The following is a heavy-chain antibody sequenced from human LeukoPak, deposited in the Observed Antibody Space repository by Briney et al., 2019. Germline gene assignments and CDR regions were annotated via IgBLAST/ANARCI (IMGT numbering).Heavy chain of an antibody. J-gene: IGHJ5*02. D-gene: IGHD3-10*01. CDR1: GGSISSYY. V-gene: IGHV4-59*08. CDR2: IYYSGST. CDR3: ARRAMVRGLGGWFDP. Sequence: SETLSLTCTVSGGSISSYYWSWIRQPPGKGLEWIGYIYYSGSTNYNPSLKSRVTISVDTSKNQFSLKLSSVTAADTAVYYCARRAMVRGLGGWFDPWGQGTLVTVSS.